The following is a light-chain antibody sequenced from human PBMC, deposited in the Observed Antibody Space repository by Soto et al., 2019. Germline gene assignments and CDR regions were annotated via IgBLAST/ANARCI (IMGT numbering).Light chain of an antibody. J-gene: IGLJ2*01. V-gene: IGLV2-11*01. CDR3: CSYAGSYTWV. Sequence: QSALTQPRSVSGSPGQSVTISCTGTSSDVGGYNYVSWYQQHPGKAPKFMIYGVNKRPSGVPDRFSGSKSGDTASLTISGLRTEDEADYYCCSYAGSYTWVFGGGTKVTVL. CDR1: SSDVGGYNY. CDR2: GVN.